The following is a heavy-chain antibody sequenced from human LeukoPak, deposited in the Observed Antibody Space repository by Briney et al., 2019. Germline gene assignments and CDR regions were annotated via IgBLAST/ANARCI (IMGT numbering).Heavy chain of an antibody. CDR3: ARGSYIAVAGTAGFDY. D-gene: IGHD6-19*01. CDR1: GYTFTCYY. CDR2: INPNSGGT. Sequence: ASVKVSCKASGYTFTCYYMHWVRQAPGQGLEWMGWINPNSGGTNYAQKFQGRVTMTRDTSISTAYMELSRLRSDDTAVYYCARGSYIAVAGTAGFDYWGQGTLVTVSS. J-gene: IGHJ4*02. V-gene: IGHV1-2*02.